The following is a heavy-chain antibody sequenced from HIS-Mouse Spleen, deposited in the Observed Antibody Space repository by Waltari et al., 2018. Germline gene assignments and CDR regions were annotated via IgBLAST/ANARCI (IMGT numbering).Heavy chain of an antibody. CDR1: GFTFSSYG. Sequence: QVQLVESGGGVVQPGRSLILPWEASGFTFSSYGMHWVRQAPGKGLEWVAVISYDGSNKYYADSVKGRFTISRDNSKNTLYLQMNSLRAEDTAVYYCAKDRGSQFDYWGQGTLVTVSS. V-gene: IGHV3-30*18. J-gene: IGHJ4*02. CDR3: AKDRGSQFDY. D-gene: IGHD1-26*01. CDR2: ISYDGSNK.